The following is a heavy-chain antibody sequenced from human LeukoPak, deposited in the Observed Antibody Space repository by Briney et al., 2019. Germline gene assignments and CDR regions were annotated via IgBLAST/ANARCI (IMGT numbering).Heavy chain of an antibody. CDR3: ARPNKGLATEEAFDY. V-gene: IGHV3-30-3*01. Sequence: GGSLRLSCAASGFTFSSYAMHWVRQAPGKGLEWVAVISYDGSNKYYADSVKSRFTISRDNSKNTLYLQMNSLRAEDTAVYYCARPNKGLATEEAFDYWGQGTLVTVSS. J-gene: IGHJ4*02. D-gene: IGHD3/OR15-3a*01. CDR2: ISYDGSNK. CDR1: GFTFSSYA.